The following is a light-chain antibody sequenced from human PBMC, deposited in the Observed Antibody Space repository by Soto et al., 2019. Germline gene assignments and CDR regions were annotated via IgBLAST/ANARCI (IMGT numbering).Light chain of an antibody. J-gene: IGKJ1*01. CDR2: AAS. Sequence: DIQMTQFPSSLSASVGDRVTITCRASQSISSYLNWYQQKPGKAPKLLIYAASSLQSGVPSRFSGSGSGTDFTLTISSLQPEDFATYYCQQSYSTPRPFGQGTKVEIK. V-gene: IGKV1-39*01. CDR1: QSISSY. CDR3: QQSYSTPRP.